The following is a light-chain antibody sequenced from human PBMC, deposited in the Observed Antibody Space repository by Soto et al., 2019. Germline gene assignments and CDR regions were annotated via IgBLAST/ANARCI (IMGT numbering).Light chain of an antibody. Sequence: QSASTQPPSASAAPGQKVTISCSGSSSNIGNNYVSWYQQLPGTAPKLLIYDNNKRPSGIPDRFSGSKSGTSATLGITGLQTGDEAYYYCGTWDSSLSAVVFGGGTKVTVL. J-gene: IGLJ2*01. CDR3: GTWDSSLSAVV. CDR2: DNN. CDR1: SSNIGNNY. V-gene: IGLV1-51*01.